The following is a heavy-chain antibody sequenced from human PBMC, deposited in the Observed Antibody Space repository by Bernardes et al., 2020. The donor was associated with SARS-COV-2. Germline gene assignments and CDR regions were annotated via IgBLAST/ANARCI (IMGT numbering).Heavy chain of an antibody. CDR1: RYSFTSYW. CDR2: IYPGDSDT. D-gene: IGHD2-2*01. Sequence: GESLKISCKTSRYSFTSYWIAWVRQMPGKGLEWMGIIYPGDSDTTYSPSFRGQVTISADKYITTAYLQWSSLEASDSAVYYCARLLGSSTSPLDYWGQGTLVTVSS. CDR3: ARLLGSSTSPLDY. V-gene: IGHV5-51*01. J-gene: IGHJ4*02.